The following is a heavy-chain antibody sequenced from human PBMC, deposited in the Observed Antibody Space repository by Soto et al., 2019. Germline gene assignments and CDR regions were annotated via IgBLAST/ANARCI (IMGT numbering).Heavy chain of an antibody. CDR1: GDSINSYY. J-gene: IGHJ6*02. CDR2: IYDSGST. CDR3: ARGTKYYYQGMDV. V-gene: IGHV4-59*01. Sequence: PSETLSLTCTVSGDSINSYYWTWIRQPPGKGLEWIWYIYDSGSTSYNPSLKSRLTISVDTSKNQFSLKLKSVTAADTAVYYCARGTKYYYQGMDVWGQGTTVTVSS.